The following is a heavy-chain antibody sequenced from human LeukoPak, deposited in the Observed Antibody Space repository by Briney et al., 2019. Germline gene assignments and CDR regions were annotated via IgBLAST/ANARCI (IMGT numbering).Heavy chain of an antibody. D-gene: IGHD6-6*01. J-gene: IGHJ3*02. CDR1: GGSISSGGYY. Sequence: SETLSLTCTVSGGSISSGGYYWSWIRQHPWKGLEWIGYIYYSGSSYYNPSLKSRVTISVDTSKNQFSLKLSSVTAADTAVYYCARFSPRPSAFDIWGQGTMVTVSS. CDR2: IYYSGSS. CDR3: ARFSPRPSAFDI. V-gene: IGHV4-31*03.